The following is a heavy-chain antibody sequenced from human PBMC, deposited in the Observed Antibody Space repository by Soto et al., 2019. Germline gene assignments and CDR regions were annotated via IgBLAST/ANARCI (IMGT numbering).Heavy chain of an antibody. CDR2: IIPIFGTA. J-gene: IGHJ4*02. V-gene: IGHV1-69*01. D-gene: IGHD4-17*01. Sequence: QVQLVQSGAEVKKPGSSVKVSCKASGGTFSSYAISWVRQAPGQGLEWMGGIIPIFGTATSAQKFQGRVTFTGDEPTGTGYMELSSLRAADTAVYYCEREVAFYGHYVPSGSLWAQGPLVTVSS. CDR1: GGTFSSYA. CDR3: EREVAFYGHYVPSGSL.